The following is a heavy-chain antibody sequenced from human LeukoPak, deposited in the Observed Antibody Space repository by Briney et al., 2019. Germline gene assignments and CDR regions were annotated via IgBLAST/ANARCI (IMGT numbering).Heavy chain of an antibody. Sequence: PGGSLRLSCAASGFTFSSYAMHWVRQAPGKGLEWVAFIRYDGSNKYYTDSVKGRFTISRDNSKNTLYLQMNSLRAEDTAVYYCAKDTSSSLSRDDAFDIWGQGTLVTVSS. D-gene: IGHD6-13*01. CDR2: IRYDGSNK. J-gene: IGHJ3*02. V-gene: IGHV3-30*02. CDR1: GFTFSSYA. CDR3: AKDTSSSLSRDDAFDI.